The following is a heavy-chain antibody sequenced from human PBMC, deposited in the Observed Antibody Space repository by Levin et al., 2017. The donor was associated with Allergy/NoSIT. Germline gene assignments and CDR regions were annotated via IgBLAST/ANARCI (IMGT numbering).Heavy chain of an antibody. D-gene: IGHD6-13*01. Sequence: GESLKISCKGSGYSFTSYWISWVRQMPGKGLEWMGRIDPSDSYTNYSPSFQGHVTIPADKSISTAYLQWSSLKASDTAMYYCARLAQQLAPHTDYWGQGTLVTVSS. V-gene: IGHV5-10-1*01. CDR1: GYSFTSYW. CDR3: ARLAQQLAPHTDY. CDR2: IDPSDSYT. J-gene: IGHJ4*02.